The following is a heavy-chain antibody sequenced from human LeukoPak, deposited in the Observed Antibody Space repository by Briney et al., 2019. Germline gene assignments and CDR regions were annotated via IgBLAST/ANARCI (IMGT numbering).Heavy chain of an antibody. CDR3: AKDPTLTHYSSGWYGNY. J-gene: IGHJ4*02. V-gene: IGHV3-43D*04. CDR1: GFTFYDYA. Sequence: GGSLRLSCAASGFTFYDYAMHWVRQAPGKGLEWGSLISWDGGSTYYADSVKGRFTIYKDNSKNTLYLQMNSLTAEDTAVYYCAKDPTLTHYSSGWYGNYWGQGTLVTVSS. CDR2: ISWDGGST. D-gene: IGHD6-19*01.